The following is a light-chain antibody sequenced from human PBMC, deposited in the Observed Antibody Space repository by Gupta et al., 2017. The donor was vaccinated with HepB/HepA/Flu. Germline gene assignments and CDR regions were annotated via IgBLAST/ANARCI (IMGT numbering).Light chain of an antibody. CDR2: SND. CDR1: SSNIGSKV. J-gene: IGLJ3*02. CDR3: AAWDNSLRGWV. Sequence: QSVLTQPPSASGTPRPRVTISCSGSSSNIGSKVVNWYQQVPGTAPKLLIYSNDQRPSGVPDRFSGSKSGTSASLAISGLQSEDEADYYCAAWDNSLRGWVFGGGTKLTVL. V-gene: IGLV1-44*01.